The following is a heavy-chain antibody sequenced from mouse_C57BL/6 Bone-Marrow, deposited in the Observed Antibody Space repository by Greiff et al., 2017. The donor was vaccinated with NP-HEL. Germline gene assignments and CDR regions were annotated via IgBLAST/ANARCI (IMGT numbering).Heavy chain of an antibody. J-gene: IGHJ3*01. V-gene: IGHV1-4*01. CDR3: ARSYGNHAWFAY. D-gene: IGHD2-1*01. CDR2: INPSSGYT. Sequence: VQLQQSGAELARPGASVKMSCKASGYTFTSYTMHWVKQRPGQGLEWIGYINPSSGYTTYNQKFKDKATLTADKSSSTAYMQLSSLTSEDSAVYYCARSYGNHAWFAYWGQGTLVTVSA. CDR1: GYTFTSYT.